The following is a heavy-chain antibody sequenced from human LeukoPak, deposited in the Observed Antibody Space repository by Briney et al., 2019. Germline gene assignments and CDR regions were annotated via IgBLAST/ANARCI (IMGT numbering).Heavy chain of an antibody. CDR1: GFTFSSYW. Sequence: PGGSLRLSCAASGFTFSSYWMHWVRQAPGKGLVWVSRINSDGSSTSHADSVKGRFTISRDNAKNTLYLQMNSLRAEDTAVYYCAKDRRLSIAARLFDYWGQGTLVTVSS. CDR2: INSDGSST. CDR3: AKDRRLSIAARLFDY. V-gene: IGHV3-74*01. J-gene: IGHJ4*02. D-gene: IGHD6-6*01.